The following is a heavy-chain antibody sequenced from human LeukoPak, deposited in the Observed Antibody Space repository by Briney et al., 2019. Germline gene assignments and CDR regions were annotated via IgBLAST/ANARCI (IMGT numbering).Heavy chain of an antibody. CDR1: GGSISSGDYY. CDR2: IYYSGST. J-gene: IGHJ4*02. V-gene: IGHV4-30-4*01. Sequence: SETLSLTCTVSGGSISSGDYYWSWIRQPPGKGLEWIGYIYYSGSTYYNPSLKSRVTISVDRSKNQFSLKLSSVTAADTAVYYCARQGGYYYTWGGFDYWGQGTLVTVSS. CDR3: ARQGGYYYTWGGFDY. D-gene: IGHD3-22*01.